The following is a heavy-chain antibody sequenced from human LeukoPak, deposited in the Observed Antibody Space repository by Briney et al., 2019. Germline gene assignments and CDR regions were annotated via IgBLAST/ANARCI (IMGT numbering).Heavy chain of an antibody. CDR3: AKKGYAGSGTYSYYFDY. Sequence: GGSLRLSCEVSGFTSGTYGLTYGLTWVRQAPGKGLEWVSAISGSGGSTYYADSVKGRFTISRDNSQNTLYLQMNSLTAEDTAIYYCAKKGYAGSGTYSYYFDYWGQGALVTVSS. J-gene: IGHJ4*02. CDR1: GFTSGTYG. D-gene: IGHD3-10*01. CDR2: ISGSGGST. V-gene: IGHV3-23*01.